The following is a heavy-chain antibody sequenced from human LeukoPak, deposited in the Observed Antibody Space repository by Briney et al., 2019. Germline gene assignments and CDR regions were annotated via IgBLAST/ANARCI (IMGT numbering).Heavy chain of an antibody. CDR1: GFTVSSNY. CDR3: ARATYSTTWGIGDFDE. CDR2: IYSASST. D-gene: IGHD3-16*01. Sequence: GGSLRLSCAASGFTVSSNYMSWVRPAPGKGLEWVSFIYSASSTYYEDSVNGRCTISRDSSKNTLYLQMNSLSADDTAVYYCARATYSTTWGIGDFDEWGQGTLVTVSS. J-gene: IGHJ4*02. V-gene: IGHV3-53*01.